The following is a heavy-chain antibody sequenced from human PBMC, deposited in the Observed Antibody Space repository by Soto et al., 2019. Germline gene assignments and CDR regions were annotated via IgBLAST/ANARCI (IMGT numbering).Heavy chain of an antibody. D-gene: IGHD5-18*01. CDR2: IIPIFGTA. V-gene: IGHV1-69*13. CDR1: GGTFSSYA. CDR3: ARGRYSYGPGLYSWFDP. J-gene: IGHJ5*02. Sequence: SVKVSCKASGGTFSSYAISWVRQAPGQGLEWMGGIIPIFGTANYAQKFQGRVTITADESTSTAYMELISLISEDTAVYYCARGRYSYGPGLYSWFDPWGQGTLVTVSS.